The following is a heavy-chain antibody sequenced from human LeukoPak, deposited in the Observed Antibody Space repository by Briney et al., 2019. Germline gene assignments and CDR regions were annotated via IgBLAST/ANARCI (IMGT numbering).Heavy chain of an antibody. V-gene: IGHV3-74*03. CDR2: ISDDGSIT. Sequence: GGSLRLSCAASGFTFSRDWMHWVRQAPGKGLVWVSRISDDGSITTYADSVQGRFTISRDNAKSTVFLQMNSLRAEEMAVYYCVRWGEEAGMDRWGQGALVTVSS. D-gene: IGHD6-19*01. CDR1: GFTFSRDW. CDR3: VRWGEEAGMDR. J-gene: IGHJ5*02.